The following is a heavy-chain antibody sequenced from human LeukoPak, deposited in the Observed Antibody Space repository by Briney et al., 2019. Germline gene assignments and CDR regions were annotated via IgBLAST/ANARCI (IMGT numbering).Heavy chain of an antibody. CDR1: GFTFSNYA. CDR2: ISGNGDST. D-gene: IGHD5-12*01. Sequence: PGGPLRLSCAASGFTFSNYAMSWVRQAPGKGLEWVSGISGNGDSTYYADSVKGRFTISRDNSKNTLYLQVNSLRAEDTAVYYCAKDSGYHFDLIGLDYWGQGTLVTVSS. CDR3: AKDSGYHFDLIGLDY. J-gene: IGHJ4*02. V-gene: IGHV3-23*01.